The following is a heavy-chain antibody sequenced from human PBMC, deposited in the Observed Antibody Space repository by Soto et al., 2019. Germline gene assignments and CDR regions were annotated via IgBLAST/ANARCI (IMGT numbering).Heavy chain of an antibody. D-gene: IGHD6-19*01. J-gene: IGHJ4*02. CDR3: ARSGAGSGWL. Sequence: QVQLQESAPGLVRPSETLSLTCTVSGGSVSSGRYYWSWIRQPPGKGLEWIGYIYYSGSTNYNPSLKSRVTISVDTSTNQFSLKMSSATAADTAVYYCARSGAGSGWLGGQGTLVTVSS. CDR1: GGSVSSGRYY. CDR2: IYYSGST. V-gene: IGHV4-61*01.